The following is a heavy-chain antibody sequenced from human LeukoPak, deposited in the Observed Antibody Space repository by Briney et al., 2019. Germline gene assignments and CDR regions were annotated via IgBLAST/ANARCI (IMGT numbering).Heavy chain of an antibody. V-gene: IGHV3-21*01. D-gene: IGHD4-23*01. CDR3: ARDYGGNSGWYFDL. CDR2: ISSSSSYI. Sequence: GGSLRLSCAASGFTFSSYSMNWIRQDPGKWLEWVSSISSSSSYIYYADSVKGRFTISRDNAKNSLYLQMNSLRVEDTAVYYCARDYGGNSGWYFDLWGRGTLVTVSS. CDR1: GFTFSSYS. J-gene: IGHJ2*01.